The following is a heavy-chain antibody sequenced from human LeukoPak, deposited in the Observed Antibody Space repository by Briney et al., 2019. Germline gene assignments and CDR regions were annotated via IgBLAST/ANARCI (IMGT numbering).Heavy chain of an antibody. Sequence: GGSLRLSCVASGFTFTGHSMHWVRQAPGKGLEWISVVSHDEKTIFYADSLKGRFTVSRDNSKNTLYLQMNSLRAADTAVYYCAKDPTHYRVWDDYDSTVLSYWGQGTLVTVSS. CDR2: VSHDEKTI. V-gene: IGHV3-30*18. J-gene: IGHJ4*02. CDR3: AKDPTHYRVWDDYDSTVLSY. D-gene: IGHD3-22*01. CDR1: GFTFTGHS.